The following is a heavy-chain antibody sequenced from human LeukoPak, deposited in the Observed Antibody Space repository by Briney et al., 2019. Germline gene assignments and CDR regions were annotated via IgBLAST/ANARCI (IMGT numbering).Heavy chain of an antibody. V-gene: IGHV4-59*01. CDR2: IYYSGST. CDR3: ARDDSSMGFDY. D-gene: IGHD6-6*01. J-gene: IGHJ4*02. CDR1: GGSINKYY. Sequence: SETLSLTCTVSGGSINKYYWSWIRQPPGKGLEWIGYIYYSGSTNYNPSLKSRVTISVDTSKNQFFLKLSSVTAADTAVYYCARDDSSMGFDYWGQGTLVTVSS.